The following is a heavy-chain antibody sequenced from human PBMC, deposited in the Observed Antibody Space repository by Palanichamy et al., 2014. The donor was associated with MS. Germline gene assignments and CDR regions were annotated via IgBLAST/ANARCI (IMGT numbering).Heavy chain of an antibody. Sequence: QLQLQESGPRLVKPSETLSLTCTVSGGSISNSNYYWGWIRQPPGKGLEYIGSIYYSGSTYYNPSLKSRVTISVDTSKNQFSLKLSSVTAADTAVYYCASVEGYCSSTSCYSFDYWGQGTLVTVSS. D-gene: IGHD2-2*01. J-gene: IGHJ4*02. CDR1: GGSISNSNYY. V-gene: IGHV4-39*01. CDR2: IYYSGST. CDR3: ASVEGYCSSTSCYSFDY.